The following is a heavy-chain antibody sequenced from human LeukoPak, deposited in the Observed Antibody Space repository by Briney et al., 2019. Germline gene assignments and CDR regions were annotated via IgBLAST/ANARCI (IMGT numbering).Heavy chain of an antibody. Sequence: GESLKISCKGSGYSFTTYWIGWVRQIPGKGLEWMGIIYPGDSDTRYSPSFQGQVTISADRSTSTLYLQWSGLKASDTAMYYCARHKEVGATDMPFVYWGQGSLVTVSS. J-gene: IGHJ4*02. CDR3: ARHKEVGATDMPFVY. CDR2: IYPGDSDT. V-gene: IGHV5-51*01. D-gene: IGHD1-26*01. CDR1: GYSFTTYW.